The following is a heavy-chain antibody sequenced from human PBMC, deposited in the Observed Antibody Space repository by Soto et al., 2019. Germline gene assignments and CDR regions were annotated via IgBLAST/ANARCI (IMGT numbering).Heavy chain of an antibody. CDR3: TTDFVVVVAAHDY. D-gene: IGHD2-15*01. J-gene: IGHJ4*02. Sequence: GGSLRLSCAASGFTFSSYAMHCVRQAPGKGLEWVAVISYDGSNKYYAAPVKGRFSISRDDSKNTLYLQMNSLKTEDTAVYYCTTDFVVVVAAHDYWGQGTLVTVSS. CDR2: ISYDGSNK. V-gene: IGHV3-30-3*01. CDR1: GFTFSSYA.